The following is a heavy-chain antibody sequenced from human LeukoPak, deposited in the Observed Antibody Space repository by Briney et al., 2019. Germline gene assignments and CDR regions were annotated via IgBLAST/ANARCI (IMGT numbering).Heavy chain of an antibody. CDR1: GFTFSSYG. CDR3: VRGRCRSTSCYDY. J-gene: IGHJ4*02. CDR2: IWYDGSEK. D-gene: IGHD2-2*01. V-gene: IGHV3-33*01. Sequence: PGGSLRLSCAASGFTFSSYGMHWVRQAPAKGLLWLAVIWYDGSEKYYADSVKARVTISRDNSKNTLYLQMSSLRVEDTALYYCVRGRCRSTSCYDYWGQGTLVTVSS.